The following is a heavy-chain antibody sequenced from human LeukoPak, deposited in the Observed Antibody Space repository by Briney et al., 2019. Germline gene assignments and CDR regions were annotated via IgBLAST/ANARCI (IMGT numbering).Heavy chain of an antibody. D-gene: IGHD3-22*01. CDR3: ARLTVRGYYDSSGYPSDAFDI. V-gene: IGHV5-51*01. Sequence: GESLKISCKGSGYIFTSCSIGWVRQMPGKGLEWMGIIYPGDSDTRYSPSFQGQVTISADKSISTAYLQWSSLKASDTAMYYCARLTVRGYYDSSGYPSDAFDIWGQGTMVTVSS. J-gene: IGHJ3*02. CDR1: GYIFTSCS. CDR2: IYPGDSDT.